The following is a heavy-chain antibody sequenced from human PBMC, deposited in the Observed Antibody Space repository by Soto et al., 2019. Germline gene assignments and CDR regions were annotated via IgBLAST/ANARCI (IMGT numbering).Heavy chain of an antibody. D-gene: IGHD6-13*01. J-gene: IGHJ5*02. V-gene: IGHV5-10-1*01. Sequence: ESLKISCKGSGYSFTSYWISWVRQMPGKGLEWMGRIDPSDSYTNYSPSFQGHVTISADKSISTAYLQWSSLKASDTAMYYCARKPKQQLFPFAPWGQGTLVTVSS. CDR2: IDPSDSYT. CDR3: ARKPKQQLFPFAP. CDR1: GYSFTSYW.